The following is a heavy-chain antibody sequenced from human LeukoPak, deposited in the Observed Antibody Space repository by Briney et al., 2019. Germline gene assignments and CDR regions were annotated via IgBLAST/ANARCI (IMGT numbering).Heavy chain of an antibody. V-gene: IGHV3-21*01. CDR1: GFTFSSYS. J-gene: IGHJ4*02. CDR3: ARDIVVVAASFDY. Sequence: GGSLRLSCAASGFTFSSYSMNWVRQAPGKGLEWVSSNSSSSSYIYYADSVKGRFTISRDNAKNSLYLQMNSLRAEDTAVYYCARDIVVVAASFDYWGQGTLVTVSS. D-gene: IGHD2-15*01. CDR2: NSSSSSYI.